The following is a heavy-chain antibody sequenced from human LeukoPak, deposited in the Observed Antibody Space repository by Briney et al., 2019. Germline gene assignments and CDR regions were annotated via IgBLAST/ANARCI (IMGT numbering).Heavy chain of an antibody. D-gene: IGHD2-2*01. CDR1: GFTFSSHG. J-gene: IGHJ4*02. Sequence: PGSSLRLSWAPSGFTFSSHGMHWVRQAPGKGRGWVVVIWYDGSNKYYADYVKGRFTTSRDNSKNTLYLQMNSLSAEDTAVYYCARSGQRYCSSTSCSRGFDYWGQGTLVTVSS. CDR3: ARSGQRYCSSTSCSRGFDY. CDR2: IWYDGSNK. V-gene: IGHV3-33*01.